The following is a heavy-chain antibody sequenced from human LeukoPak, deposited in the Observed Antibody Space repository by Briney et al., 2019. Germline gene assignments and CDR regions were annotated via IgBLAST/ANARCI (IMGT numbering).Heavy chain of an antibody. CDR3: TKDRTWLQGSWLYFDY. D-gene: IGHD5-24*01. CDR2: ISWNSGSI. CDR1: GFTFDDYA. V-gene: IGHV3-9*01. Sequence: GRSLRLSCAASGFTFDDYAMNWVRQAPGKGLEWVSGISWNSGSIGYADSVKGRFTISRDNAKNSLYLQINRLRAEDTALYHCTKDRTWLQGSWLYFDYWGQGTLVTVSS. J-gene: IGHJ4*01.